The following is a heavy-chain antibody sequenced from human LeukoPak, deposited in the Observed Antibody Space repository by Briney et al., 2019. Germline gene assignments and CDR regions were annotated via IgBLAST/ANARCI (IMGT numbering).Heavy chain of an antibody. CDR1: GFTFSSYW. CDR3: TTPSGYPYWYFDL. J-gene: IGHJ2*01. D-gene: IGHD3-22*01. V-gene: IGHV3-15*01. CDR2: IKSKTDGGTT. Sequence: GGSLRLSCAASGFTFSSYWMHWVRQAPGKGLEWVGRIKSKTDGGTTDYAAPVKGRFTISRDDSKNTLYLQMNSLKTEDTAVYYCTTPSGYPYWYFDLWGRGTLVTVSS.